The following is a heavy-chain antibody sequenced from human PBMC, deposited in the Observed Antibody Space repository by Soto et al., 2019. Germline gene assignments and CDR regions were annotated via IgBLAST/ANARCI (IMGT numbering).Heavy chain of an antibody. Sequence: EVQLVESGGGLIQPGGSLRLSCAVSGFTVSNNYMSWVRQAPGKGLEGVSVIYSGGYTAYGDSVKGRFTISRDNSKNTIYLQIKTRGAGDRAGYYCATPGGGGGYWGQGTLVTVSS. D-gene: IGHD3-10*01. J-gene: IGHJ4*02. V-gene: IGHV3-53*01. CDR1: GFTVSNNY. CDR2: IYSGGYT. CDR3: ATPGGGGGY.